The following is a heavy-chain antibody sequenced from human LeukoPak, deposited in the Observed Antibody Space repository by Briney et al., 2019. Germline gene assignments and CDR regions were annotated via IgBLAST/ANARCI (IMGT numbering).Heavy chain of an antibody. CDR3: ARHFYGYFDS. J-gene: IGHJ4*02. D-gene: IGHD2/OR15-2a*01. CDR2: IMQDGDAK. CDR1: GFTFSSYW. V-gene: IGHV3-7*01. Sequence: GGSLRLSCAASGFTFSSYWMTWVRQAPGKGLEWVANIMQDGDAKYFVDSVKGRFTFPRDNAKNSLYLQMNSLRVEDTGVYYCARHFYGYFDSWGQGTLVTVSS.